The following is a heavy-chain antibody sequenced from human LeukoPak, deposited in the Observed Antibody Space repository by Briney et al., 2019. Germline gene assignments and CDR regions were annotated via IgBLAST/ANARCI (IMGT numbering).Heavy chain of an antibody. J-gene: IGHJ4*02. CDR1: GDSISSYY. CDR2: IHYSGST. D-gene: IGHD4-17*01. Sequence: SETLSLTCSVSGDSISSYYWSWIRQPPGKGLEWIGYIHYSGSTKYNPSLKSRVTISADTSKKQFSLKLSSVTAADTAAYYCARSGIYGDYGIYFDYWGQGTLVTVSS. V-gene: IGHV4-59*01. CDR3: ARSGIYGDYGIYFDY.